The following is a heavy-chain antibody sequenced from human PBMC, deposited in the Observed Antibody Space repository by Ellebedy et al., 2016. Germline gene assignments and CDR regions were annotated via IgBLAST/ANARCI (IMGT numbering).Heavy chain of an antibody. CDR3: VTHTGTYEGPFDY. CDR1: GFTFINYA. D-gene: IGHD1-26*01. V-gene: IGHV3-23*01. CDR2: ISGSAGST. Sequence: GGSLRLSXTASGFTFINYAMSWVRQAPGKGLEWVSTISGSAGSTYSADSVKGRFTLSRDNSKNTLSLQMNSLRADDTAIYYCVTHTGTYEGPFDYWGQGSLVTVSS. J-gene: IGHJ4*02.